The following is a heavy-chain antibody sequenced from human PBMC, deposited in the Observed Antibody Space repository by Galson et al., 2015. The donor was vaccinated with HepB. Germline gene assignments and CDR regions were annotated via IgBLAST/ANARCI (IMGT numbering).Heavy chain of an antibody. CDR1: GFTFSNAW. CDR3: TTIAAIGIHFDY. CDR2: IKSKTDGGTT. Sequence: SLRLSCAASGFTFSNAWMSWVRQAPGKGLEWVGRIKSKTDGGTTHYAAPGRGRFTISRDDSKNTLYLRMTSLKTEDTAVYYGTTIAAIGIHFDYWGQGTLVTVYS. D-gene: IGHD6-13*01. J-gene: IGHJ4*02. V-gene: IGHV3-15*01.